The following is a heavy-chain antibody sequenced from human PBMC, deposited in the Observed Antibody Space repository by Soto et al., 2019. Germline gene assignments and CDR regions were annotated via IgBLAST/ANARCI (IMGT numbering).Heavy chain of an antibody. CDR1: GDSMSSSNW. Sequence: QVQLLESGPGLLKPSGTLSLTCTVSGDSMSSSNWWNWVRQPPGKGLEWIGEAHHSGRTNYNPSLKSRVIISVDRSQNHFSLQLTSVTAADTAVYYCARSEATALDYWGQGTLVTVSS. CDR3: ARSEATALDY. V-gene: IGHV4-4*02. CDR2: AHHSGRT. J-gene: IGHJ4*02.